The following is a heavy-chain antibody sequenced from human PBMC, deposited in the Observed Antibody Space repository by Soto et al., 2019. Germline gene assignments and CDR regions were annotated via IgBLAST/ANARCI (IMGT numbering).Heavy chain of an antibody. Sequence: QVQLQESGPGLVKPSETLSLTCTVSGGSISSYYWTWIRQPPGKGLEWIGYIYYSGSTNYNPSLQCRVTISVDTSKNPFSLKLTSVTAADTAVYYCAIGGYDAFDLWGQGTMVTVSS. D-gene: IGHD3-16*01. CDR1: GGSISSYY. J-gene: IGHJ3*01. CDR2: IYYSGST. CDR3: AIGGYDAFDL. V-gene: IGHV4-59*01.